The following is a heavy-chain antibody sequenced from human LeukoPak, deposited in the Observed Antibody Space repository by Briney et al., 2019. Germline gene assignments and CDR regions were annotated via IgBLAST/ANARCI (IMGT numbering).Heavy chain of an antibody. V-gene: IGHV3-48*04. CDR2: ISSSSSTI. Sequence: GGSLRLSCAASGFTFSSYSMNWVRQAPGKGLEWVSYISSSSSTIYYADSVKGRFTISRDNAKNSLYLQMNSLRAEDTAVYYCARDKIPYIAAAGFQDYWGQGTLVTVSS. CDR1: GFTFSSYS. D-gene: IGHD6-13*01. J-gene: IGHJ4*01. CDR3: ARDKIPYIAAAGFQDY.